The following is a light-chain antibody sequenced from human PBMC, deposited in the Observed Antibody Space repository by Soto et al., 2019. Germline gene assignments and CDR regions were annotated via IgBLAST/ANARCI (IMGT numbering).Light chain of an antibody. CDR3: QQYNNWPRT. V-gene: IGKV3-15*01. J-gene: IGKJ1*01. Sequence: VMTQSPATLSVSPGESATLSCRASQSISNNLAWYQQKPGQAPRLLMYDASTRATGIPDRFSGSGSRAEFTLTISSLQSEDLAVYYCQQYNNWPRTFGQGTKVEVK. CDR1: QSISNN. CDR2: DAS.